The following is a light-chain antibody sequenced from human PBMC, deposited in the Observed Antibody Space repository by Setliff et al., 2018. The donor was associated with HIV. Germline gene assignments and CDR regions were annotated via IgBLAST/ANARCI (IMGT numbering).Light chain of an antibody. CDR1: NSDIGSHDY. CDR3: TSYTSSSTLV. J-gene: IGLJ3*02. V-gene: IGLV2-14*03. Sequence: QSALTQPASVSGSPGQSITISCSGTNSDIGSHDYVSWYQQHPGKAPKLIIFSVTYRPSGVSDRFSGSKSGNTASLTISGLQAEDEADYYCTSYTSSSTLVFGGGTKGTVL. CDR2: SVT.